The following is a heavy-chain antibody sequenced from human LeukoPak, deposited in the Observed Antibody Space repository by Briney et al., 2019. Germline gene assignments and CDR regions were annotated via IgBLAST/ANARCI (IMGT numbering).Heavy chain of an antibody. V-gene: IGHV3-23*01. J-gene: IGHJ4*02. CDR3: AKGLSIAAVGYFDY. D-gene: IGHD6-13*01. Sequence: PGGSLRLSCAASGFTFSSYAMSWVRQAPGKGLDWVSVVTGSGGGTDYADSVKGRFTISRDNSKNTLFLQMNSLRAEDTAVYYCAKGLSIAAVGYFDYWGQGTLVTVSS. CDR1: GFTFSSYA. CDR2: VTGSGGGT.